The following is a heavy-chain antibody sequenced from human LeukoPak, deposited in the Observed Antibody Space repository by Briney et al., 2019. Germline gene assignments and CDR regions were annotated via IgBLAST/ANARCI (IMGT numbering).Heavy chain of an antibody. V-gene: IGHV3-48*03. J-gene: IGHJ6*04. CDR2: ISSDGSMI. D-gene: IGHD3-10*02. CDR3: AELGITMIGGV. Sequence: GGSLILSCAASGFTFSSYEMNWVRPAPGKGLEWISCISSDGSMICYADSVKGRFTISRNNTKNSVYLQMNSLRAEDTAVYYCAELGITMIGGVWGKGTTVTISS. CDR1: GFTFSSYE.